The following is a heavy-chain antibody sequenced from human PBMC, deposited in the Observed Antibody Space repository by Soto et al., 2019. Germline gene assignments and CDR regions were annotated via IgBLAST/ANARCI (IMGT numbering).Heavy chain of an antibody. J-gene: IGHJ5*02. Sequence: ESGGGVVQPGRSLRLSCAASGFTFSSYAMHWVRQAPGKGLEWVAVISYDGSNKYYADSVKGRFTISRDNSKNTLYLQMNSLRAEDTAVYYCARALRSSWYGEGWFDPWGQGTLVTVSS. CDR1: GFTFSSYA. D-gene: IGHD6-13*01. CDR2: ISYDGSNK. V-gene: IGHV3-30-3*01. CDR3: ARALRSSWYGEGWFDP.